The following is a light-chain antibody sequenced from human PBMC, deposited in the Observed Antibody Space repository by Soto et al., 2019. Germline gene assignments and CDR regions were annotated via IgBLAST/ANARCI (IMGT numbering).Light chain of an antibody. V-gene: IGLV3-1*01. CDR3: QAWYKKIGV. CDR2: EDT. Sequence: SSELTQPPSVSVSPGQTARITCSGDNLGDKYAYWYRQKPGQSPLLVIYEDTKRPSGVSERLSGSNSGNAATLTISGTQGVDEGDYYCQAWYKKIGVFGPGTKVTVL. CDR1: NLGDKY. J-gene: IGLJ1*01.